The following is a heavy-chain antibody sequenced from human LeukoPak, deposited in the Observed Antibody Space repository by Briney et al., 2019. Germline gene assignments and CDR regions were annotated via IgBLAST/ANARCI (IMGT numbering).Heavy chain of an antibody. V-gene: IGHV1-8*01. CDR3: ARGGYSGYDYLDWYFDL. D-gene: IGHD5-12*01. J-gene: IGHJ2*01. CDR1: GYTFTSYD. CDR2: MNPNSGNT. Sequence: ASEKVSCKASGYTFTSYDINWVRQATGQGLVWMGWMNPNSGNTGYAQKFQGRVTMTRNTSISTAYMELSSLRSEDTAVYYCARGGYSGYDYLDWYFDLWGRGTLVTVSS.